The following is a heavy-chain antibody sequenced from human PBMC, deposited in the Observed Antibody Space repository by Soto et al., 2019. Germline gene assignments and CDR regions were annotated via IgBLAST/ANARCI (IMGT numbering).Heavy chain of an antibody. CDR1: GGSFSGYY. V-gene: IGHV4-34*01. CDR3: AREGDNNWNDFDY. Sequence: SETLSLTCAVYGGSFSGYYWSWIRQPPGKGLEWIGEINHSGSTNYNPSLKSRVTISVDTSKNQFSLKLSSVTAADTAVYYCAREGDNNWNDFDYWGQGTLVTVSS. J-gene: IGHJ4*02. CDR2: INHSGST. D-gene: IGHD1-20*01.